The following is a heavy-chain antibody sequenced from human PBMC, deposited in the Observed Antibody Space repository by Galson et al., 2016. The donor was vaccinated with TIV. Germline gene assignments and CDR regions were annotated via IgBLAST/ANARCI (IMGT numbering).Heavy chain of an antibody. Sequence: SVKVSCKASGYIFTTYAIHWVRQAPGQRLEWMGWINAGNGNTKYSQTFQGRVTFTRDTSASTAYMELSSLRSADTAVYYCAREGLMAVAGPNWLDPWGQGTLVAVSS. CDR2: INAGNGNT. D-gene: IGHD6-13*01. CDR1: GYIFTTYA. V-gene: IGHV1-3*01. J-gene: IGHJ5*02. CDR3: AREGLMAVAGPNWLDP.